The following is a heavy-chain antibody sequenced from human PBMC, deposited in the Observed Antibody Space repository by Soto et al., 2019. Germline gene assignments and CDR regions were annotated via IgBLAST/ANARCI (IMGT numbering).Heavy chain of an antibody. Sequence: GGSLRLSCAAPGFTFSSYAMGWVRQGPGKGLEWVAVVSIGGSTHYADSVRGRFTISRDNSKNTLSLQMNSLTAEDTAVYFCAKRRGAGGHFDYWGQGALVTVSS. J-gene: IGHJ4*02. CDR2: VSIGGST. V-gene: IGHV3-23*01. CDR1: GFTFSSYA. CDR3: AKRRGAGGHFDY. D-gene: IGHD2-15*01.